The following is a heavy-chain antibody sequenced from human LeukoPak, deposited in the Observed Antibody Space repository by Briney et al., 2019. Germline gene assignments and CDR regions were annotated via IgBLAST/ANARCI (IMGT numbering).Heavy chain of an antibody. Sequence: GGSLRLSCAASGFTFDDYTMHWVRQAPGKGLEWVAFIRFDGNDKYYADSVKGRFTISRDNAKNSLYLQMNSLRAEDTAVYYCARDGGYYYDSSGYYYHDYWGQGTLVTVSS. V-gene: IGHV3-30*02. J-gene: IGHJ4*02. D-gene: IGHD3-22*01. CDR2: IRFDGNDK. CDR3: ARDGGYYYDSSGYYYHDY. CDR1: GFTFDDYT.